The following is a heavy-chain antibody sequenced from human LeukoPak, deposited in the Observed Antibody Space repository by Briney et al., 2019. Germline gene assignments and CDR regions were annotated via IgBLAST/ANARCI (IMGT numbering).Heavy chain of an antibody. CDR1: GGSISSSSYY. J-gene: IGHJ6*02. CDR2: IYYSGST. D-gene: IGHD3-10*01. V-gene: IGHV4-39*01. Sequence: PSETLSLTCTVSGGSISSSSYYWGWIRQPPGKGLEWIGSIYYSGSTYYNPSLKSRVTISVDTSKNQFSLKLSSVTAADTAVYYCARPPYYYGSGSEYYYYYGMDVWGQGTTVTVSS. CDR3: ARPPYYYGSGSEYYYYYGMDV.